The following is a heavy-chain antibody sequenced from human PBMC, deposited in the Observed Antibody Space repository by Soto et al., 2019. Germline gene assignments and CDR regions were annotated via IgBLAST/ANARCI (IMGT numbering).Heavy chain of an antibody. CDR1: GYTFTGYY. CDR3: ARGLHYYYGSGSYYQRSIFYFDY. V-gene: IGHV1-2*04. J-gene: IGHJ4*02. D-gene: IGHD3-10*01. CDR2: INPNSGGT. Sequence: ASVKVSCKASGYTFTGYYMHWVRQAPGQGLEWMGWINPNSGGTNYAQKFQGWVTMTRDTSISTAYMELSRLRSDDTAVYYCARGLHYYYGSGSYYQRSIFYFDYWGQGTLVTVSS.